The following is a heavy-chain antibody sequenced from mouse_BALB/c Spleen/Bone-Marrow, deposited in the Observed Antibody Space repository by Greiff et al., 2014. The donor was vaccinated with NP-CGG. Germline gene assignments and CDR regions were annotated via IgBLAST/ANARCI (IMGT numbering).Heavy chain of an antibody. V-gene: IGHV1S81*02. CDR3: ARCYYGNYFDY. Sequence: VQLQQPGAELVKPGASVKLSCKASGYTFTSYWMHWVKQRPGQGLEWIGEINPSNGRTNYNEKFKSKATLTVDKSSSTAYMQLSSLTSEDSAVYYCARCYYGNYFDYWGQGTTLTVSS. CDR2: INPSNGRT. CDR1: GYTFTSYW. J-gene: IGHJ2*01. D-gene: IGHD2-1*01.